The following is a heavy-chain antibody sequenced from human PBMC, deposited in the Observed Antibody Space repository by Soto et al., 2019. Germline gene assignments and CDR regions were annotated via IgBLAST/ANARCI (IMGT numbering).Heavy chain of an antibody. CDR2: IYYSGST. V-gene: IGHV4-39*01. CDR1: GGSISSSSYY. Sequence: PSETLSLTCTVSGGSISSSSYYWGWIRQPPGKGLEWIGSIYYSGSTYYNPSLKSRVTISVDTSKNQFSLKLSSVTAADTAVYYCARAPHYDFWSGYWSDPWGQGTLVTVSS. D-gene: IGHD3-3*01. CDR3: ARAPHYDFWSGYWSDP. J-gene: IGHJ5*02.